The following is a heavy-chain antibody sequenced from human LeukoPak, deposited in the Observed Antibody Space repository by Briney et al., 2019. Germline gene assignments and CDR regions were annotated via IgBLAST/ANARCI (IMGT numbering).Heavy chain of an antibody. Sequence: GGSLRLSCAASGFTFSSYAMHSVRQAPGKGLEWVAVISYDGSNKHYADSVKGRFTISRDNSKNTLYLQMNSLRAEDTAVYYCAREGNVDGYPYYFDYWGQGTLVTVSS. D-gene: IGHD5-24*01. CDR3: AREGNVDGYPYYFDY. V-gene: IGHV3-30-3*01. CDR1: GFTFSSYA. J-gene: IGHJ4*02. CDR2: ISYDGSNK.